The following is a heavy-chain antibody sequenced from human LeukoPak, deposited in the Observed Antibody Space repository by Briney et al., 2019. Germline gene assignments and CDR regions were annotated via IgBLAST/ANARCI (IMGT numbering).Heavy chain of an antibody. D-gene: IGHD4-17*01. Sequence: ASVKVSCKASGYTFTSYDINWVRQAPGQGLEWVGWLNPKSGNSGYAQKFQATVTLTRNTSISTAYMELSSLRSEDTAVYYCARGGLRSISVYYYYYMDVWGKGTTVTVSS. J-gene: IGHJ6*03. V-gene: IGHV1-8*01. CDR3: ARGGLRSISVYYYYYMDV. CDR2: LNPKSGNS. CDR1: GYTFTSYD.